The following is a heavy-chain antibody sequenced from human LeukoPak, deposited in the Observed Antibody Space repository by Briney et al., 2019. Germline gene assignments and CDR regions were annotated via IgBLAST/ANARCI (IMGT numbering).Heavy chain of an antibody. CDR1: GFTFNDYA. V-gene: IGHV3-9*01. CDR3: ARDIRRDGSLYYFGY. CDR2: ISWNSGSI. Sequence: GGSLRLSCAASGFTFNDYAMHWVRQAPGKGLEWVSGISWNSGSIGYGDSVKGRFTLSRDNAKNSLFLQMHSLRAEDTALYYCARDIRRDGSLYYFGYWGQGTLVTVSS. J-gene: IGHJ4*02. D-gene: IGHD5-24*01.